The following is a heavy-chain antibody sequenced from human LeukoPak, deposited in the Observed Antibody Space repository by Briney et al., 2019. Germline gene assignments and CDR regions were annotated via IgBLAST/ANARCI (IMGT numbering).Heavy chain of an antibody. V-gene: IGHV3-23*01. CDR2: ISGSGGST. J-gene: IGHJ4*02. D-gene: IGHD4-11*01. CDR1: GFTFSSYA. Sequence: PGGSPRLSCAASGFTFSSYAMSWVRQAPGKGLEWVSAISGSGGSTYYADSVKGRFTISRDNSKNTLYLQMNSLRAEDTAVYYCARELTDTHTVTMDYWGQGTLVTVSS. CDR3: ARELTDTHTVTMDY.